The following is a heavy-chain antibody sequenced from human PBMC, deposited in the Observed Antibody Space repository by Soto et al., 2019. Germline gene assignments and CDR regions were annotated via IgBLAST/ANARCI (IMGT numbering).Heavy chain of an antibody. V-gene: IGHV3-9*01. J-gene: IGHJ6*02. D-gene: IGHD6-19*01. CDR2: SSCNSGSI. CDR3: AKDIRGAVACLRNYYYYDGMDV. CDR1: GFTIGSCT. Sequence: SLTLTCAASGFTIGSCTYRWCLRAPPQGLVWVTGSSCNSGSIGYADSVKGRFTISRDNAKNSLYLQMNSLRAEDTALYYCAKDIRGAVACLRNYYYYDGMDVWGQGTTVTVSS.